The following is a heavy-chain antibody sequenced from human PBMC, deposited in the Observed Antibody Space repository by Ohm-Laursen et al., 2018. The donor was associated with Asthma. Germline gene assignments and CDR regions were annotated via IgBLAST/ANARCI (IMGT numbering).Heavy chain of an antibody. CDR3: ARVEVAGDPIYYYGMDV. D-gene: IGHD7-27*01. CDR2: IKQVEGEK. J-gene: IGHJ6*02. Sequence: SLRLSCAASGFTFSSYWMSWVRQAPGKGLEWGPNIKQVEGEKNYVDSVKGRFTISRDNAKNSLYLQMNSLRAEDTAVYYCARVEVAGDPIYYYGMDVWGQGTTVTVSS. CDR1: GFTFSSYW. V-gene: IGHV3-7*05.